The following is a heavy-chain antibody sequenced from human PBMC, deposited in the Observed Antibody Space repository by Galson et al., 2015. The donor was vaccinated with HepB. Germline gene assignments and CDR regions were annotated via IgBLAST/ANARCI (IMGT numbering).Heavy chain of an antibody. J-gene: IGHJ4*02. V-gene: IGHV3-15*01. CDR1: GFTFSNAW. Sequence: SLRLYCAASGFTFSNAWMSWVRQAPGKGLEWVGRIKSKTDGGTTDYAAPVKGRFTISRDDSKNTLYLQMNSLKTEDTAVYYCTPETIPSLGDYWGFDYWGQGTLVTVSS. CDR3: TPETIPSLGDYWGFDY. CDR2: IKSKTDGGTT. D-gene: IGHD4-17*01.